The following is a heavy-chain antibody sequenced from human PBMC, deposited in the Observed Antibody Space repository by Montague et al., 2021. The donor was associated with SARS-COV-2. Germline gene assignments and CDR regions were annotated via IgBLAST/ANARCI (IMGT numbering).Heavy chain of an antibody. J-gene: IGHJ6*02. CDR1: GGAINSSNW. V-gene: IGHV4-4*02. CDR3: ARFLGFCSGANCYSSGMDV. CDR2: IYHWGST. Sequence: SETLSLTCVVSGGAINSSNWWSWVRQPPGKGLEWIGEIYHWGSTNYNPPLKSRVTISIDKSKNQLSLQLSSVTAADTAVYYGARFLGFCSGANCYSSGMDVWGQGTTVTVSS. D-gene: IGHD2-15*01.